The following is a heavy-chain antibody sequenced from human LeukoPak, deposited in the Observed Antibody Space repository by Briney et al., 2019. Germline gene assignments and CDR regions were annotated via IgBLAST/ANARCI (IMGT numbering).Heavy chain of an antibody. J-gene: IGHJ4*02. Sequence: SETLSLTCTVSGGSISSSSYYWGWIRQPPGEGLEWIGSIYSGGTTYYSPSLKSRVTISVDTSKNQFSLKLRSVTAADTAVYYCAREGVAAYGDYEYWGQGTLVTVSS. CDR1: GGSISSSSYY. D-gene: IGHD5-12*01. V-gene: IGHV4-39*07. CDR3: AREGVAAYGDYEY. CDR2: IYSGGTT.